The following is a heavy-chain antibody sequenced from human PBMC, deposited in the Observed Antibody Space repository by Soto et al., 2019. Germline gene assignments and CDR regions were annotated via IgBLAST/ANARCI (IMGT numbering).Heavy chain of an antibody. CDR1: GGSISSSSFH. J-gene: IGHJ5*02. V-gene: IGHV4-39*01. CDR3: ARRGRAAGTDWWFDP. CDR2: IYYSGST. D-gene: IGHD6-13*01. Sequence: SETLSLTCTVSGGSISSSSFHWGWIRQPPGKGREWIGSIYYSGSTYYSPCRKSRVTIAISKSNNQFPLKQSSAAAAATSVYDCARRGRAAGTDWWFDPWGQGTLVTVSS.